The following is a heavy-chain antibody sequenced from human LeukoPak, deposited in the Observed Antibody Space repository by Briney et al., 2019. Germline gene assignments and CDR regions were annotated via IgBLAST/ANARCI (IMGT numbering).Heavy chain of an antibody. CDR3: ARGYSGSGTYWLDP. CDR2: IYTSGST. V-gene: IGHV4-61*02. J-gene: IGHJ5*02. Sequence: SQTLSLTCTVSGGSISSGSYYWSWIRQPAGKGLEWIGRIYTSGSTNYNPSLKSRVTISVDTSKNQFSLKLSSVTAADTAVYYCARGYSGSGTYWLDPWGQGTLVIVSS. D-gene: IGHD3-10*01. CDR1: GGSISSGSYY.